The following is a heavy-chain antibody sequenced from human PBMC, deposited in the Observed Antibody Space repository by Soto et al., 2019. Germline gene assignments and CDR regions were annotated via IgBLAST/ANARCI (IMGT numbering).Heavy chain of an antibody. D-gene: IGHD3-22*01. Sequence: QVQLQQSGPGLVKPSQTLSLTCAISGDSVSSNNAAWNWIRQSPSRGLEWLGRTYYRSKWYNDYAVSVKSRITINPDTSKNQFSLQLNSVTPEDTAVYYCARGGVNDSSGYYSPLDAFDIWGQGTMVTVSS. CDR3: ARGGVNDSSGYYSPLDAFDI. CDR1: GDSVSSNNAA. J-gene: IGHJ3*02. CDR2: TYYRSKWYN. V-gene: IGHV6-1*01.